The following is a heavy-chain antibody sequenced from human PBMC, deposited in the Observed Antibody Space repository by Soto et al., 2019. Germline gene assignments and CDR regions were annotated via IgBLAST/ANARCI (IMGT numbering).Heavy chain of an antibody. CDR2: IFSGGTT. D-gene: IGHD2-15*01. J-gene: IGHJ6*03. V-gene: IGHV3-66*01. CDR1: GFTVNNNY. Sequence: EVQVAESGGGLVQPGGSLTLSCAASGFTVNNNYMTWVRQTPGRGPEWVSHIFSGGTTYYADSVKGRFTMSRDNSMNTVDLQMKSLRGEDKAVYFCARWARHCIGGTCGLHFFHKDVWGKGTTVTVSS. CDR3: ARWARHCIGGTCGLHFFHKDV.